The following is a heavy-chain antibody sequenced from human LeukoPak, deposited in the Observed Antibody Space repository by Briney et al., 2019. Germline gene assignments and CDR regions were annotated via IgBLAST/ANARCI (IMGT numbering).Heavy chain of an antibody. V-gene: IGHV4-4*07. CDR2: IYTSGST. CDR3: ARVVRIAAALDWFDP. J-gene: IGHJ5*02. D-gene: IGHD6-13*01. Sequence: TSETLSLTCTVSGGSISSYYWSWIRQPAGKGLEWIGRIYTSGSTNYNPSLKSRVTMSVDTSKNQFSLKLSSVTAADTAVYYCARVVRIAAALDWFDPWGQGTLVTVSS. CDR1: GGSISSYY.